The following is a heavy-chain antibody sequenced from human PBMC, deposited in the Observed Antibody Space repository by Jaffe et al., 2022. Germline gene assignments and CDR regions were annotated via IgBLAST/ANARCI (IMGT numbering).Heavy chain of an antibody. CDR1: GGSFSGYY. V-gene: IGHV4-34*01. Sequence: QVQLQQWGAGLLKPSETLSLTCAVYGGSFSGYYWSWIRQPPGKGLEWIGEINHSGSTNYNPSLKSRVTISVDTSKNQFSLKLSSVTAADTAVYYCARGGGIAARPDYWGQGTLVTVSS. J-gene: IGHJ4*02. CDR3: ARGGGIAARPDY. D-gene: IGHD6-6*01. CDR2: INHSGST.